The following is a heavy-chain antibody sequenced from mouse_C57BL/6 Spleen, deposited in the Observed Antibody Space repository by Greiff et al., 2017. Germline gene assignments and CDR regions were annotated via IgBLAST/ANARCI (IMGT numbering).Heavy chain of an antibody. CDR1: GYSITSGYY. D-gene: IGHD4-1*01. V-gene: IGHV3-6*01. CDR2: ISYDGSN. Sequence: DVHLVESGPGLVKPSQSLSLTCSVTGYSITSGYYWNWIRQFPGNKLEWMGYISYDGSNNYNPSLKNRISITRDTSKNQFFLKLNSVTTEDTATYYCARVGSDWYYFDYWGQGTTLTVSS. CDR3: ARVGSDWYYFDY. J-gene: IGHJ2*01.